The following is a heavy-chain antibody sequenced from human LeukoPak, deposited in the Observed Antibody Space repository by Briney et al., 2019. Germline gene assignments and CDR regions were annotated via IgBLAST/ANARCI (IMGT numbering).Heavy chain of an antibody. D-gene: IGHD1-1*01. J-gene: IGHJ6*03. CDR1: GGTFSSYA. CDR2: IILIFGTA. CDR3: ARGGQLERYLCSYYYMDD. V-gene: IGHV1-69*05. Sequence: ASVKVSCKASGGTFSSYAISWVRQAPGQGLEWVGRIILIFGTANYAQKFQGRVTITTDESTSTAYMELGSLRSEDTAVYYCARGGQLERYLCSYYYMDDWGKGTTVTVSS.